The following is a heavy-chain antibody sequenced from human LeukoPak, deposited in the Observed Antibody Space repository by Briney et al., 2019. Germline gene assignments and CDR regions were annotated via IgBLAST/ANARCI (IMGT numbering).Heavy chain of an antibody. CDR3: ARVSFGVGNNWFDP. D-gene: IGHD3-3*01. J-gene: IGHJ5*02. Sequence: SETLSLACTVSGGSISSSSYYWGWIRQPPGKGLEWIGSIYYSGSTYYNPSLKSRVTISVDTSKNQFSLKLSSVTAADTAVYYSARVSFGVGNNWFDPWGQGTLVTVSS. CDR1: GGSISSSSYY. CDR2: IYYSGST. V-gene: IGHV4-39*07.